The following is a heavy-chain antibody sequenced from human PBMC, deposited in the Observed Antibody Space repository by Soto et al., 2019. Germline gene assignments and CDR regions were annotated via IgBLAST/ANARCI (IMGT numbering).Heavy chain of an antibody. CDR3: TKRATTVPTPGNYFDS. J-gene: IGHJ4*02. CDR1: GLTFGSRA. D-gene: IGHD1-1*01. CDR2: LTRGGTS. Sequence: PGGSLRLSCVASGLTFGSRAMSWVRQTPERGLEWVSTLTRGGTSYYADSVQGRFTVSRDNSKNTVSLQMHSLRAEDTALYYCTKRATTVPTPGNYFDSWGQGPLVTVSS. V-gene: IGHV3-23*01.